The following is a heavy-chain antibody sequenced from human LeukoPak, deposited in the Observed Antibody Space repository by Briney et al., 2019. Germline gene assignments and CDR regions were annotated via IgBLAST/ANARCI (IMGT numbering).Heavy chain of an antibody. J-gene: IGHJ4*02. CDR2: VYYTGNT. D-gene: IGHD6-13*01. Sequence: SETLSLTCTVSGGSVSFYYWHWVRQPPGKGLEWIGYVYYTGNTNYNPSPKSRVTISVDTSKHQFSLKLSSVTAADTAVYYCARRGRAAAANFDYWGQGTLVTVSS. CDR3: ARRGRAAAANFDY. V-gene: IGHV4-59*08. CDR1: GGSVSFYY.